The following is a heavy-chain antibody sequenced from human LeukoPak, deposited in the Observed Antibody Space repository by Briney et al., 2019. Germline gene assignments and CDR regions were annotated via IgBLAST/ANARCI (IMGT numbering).Heavy chain of an antibody. J-gene: IGHJ4*02. Sequence: GGSLRLPCAASRFTFSSYAMSWVRQAPGKGLEWVSAISGSGGVTYYADSVKGRFTISRDNSNNTLYLQMNSLRAEDTAVYYCAKDPDCTSGVCYTFFDYWGQGTLVTVSS. D-gene: IGHD2-8*01. CDR1: RFTFSSYA. V-gene: IGHV3-23*01. CDR3: AKDPDCTSGVCYTFFDY. CDR2: ISGSGGVT.